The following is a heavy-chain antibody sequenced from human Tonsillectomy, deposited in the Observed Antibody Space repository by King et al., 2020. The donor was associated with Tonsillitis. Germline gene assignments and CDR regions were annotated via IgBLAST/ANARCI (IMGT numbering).Heavy chain of an antibody. D-gene: IGHD3-10*01. CDR1: GYTFTTYY. V-gene: IGHV1-46*01. J-gene: IGHJ6*02. CDR3: ARVYSDSRTYANLNYYGMDV. Sequence: VQLVQSGAEVKKPGASVKVSCKASGYTFTTYYMHWVRQAPGKGLEWMGLINTSGGSTSYAQKFQGRVTMTRDTSTSTVYMELSSLRFEDTAVYYYARVYSDSRTYANLNYYGMDVWGQGTTVTVSS. CDR2: INTSGGST.